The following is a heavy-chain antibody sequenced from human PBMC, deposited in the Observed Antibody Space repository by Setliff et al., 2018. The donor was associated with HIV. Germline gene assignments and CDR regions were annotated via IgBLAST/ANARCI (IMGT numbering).Heavy chain of an antibody. Sequence: ASVKVSCKASGYTFTSYDINWVRQATGQGLEWMGWMNPNSGNTGYAQKFQGRVTMTRNTSTSTAYMELSSLRSEDTAVYYCARGTAPRPASVLEFLEWLFPNWFDPWGQGTLVTVSS. D-gene: IGHD3-3*02. CDR3: ARGTAPRPASVLEFLEWLFPNWFDP. CDR2: MNPNSGNT. CDR1: GYTFTSYD. V-gene: IGHV1-8*01. J-gene: IGHJ5*02.